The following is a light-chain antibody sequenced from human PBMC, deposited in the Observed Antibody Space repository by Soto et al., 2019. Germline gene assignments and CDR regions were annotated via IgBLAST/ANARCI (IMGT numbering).Light chain of an antibody. V-gene: IGLV2-23*02. Sequence: QSVLTQPASVSGSPGQSITISCTGTSSDVGSYNLVSWYQQHPGKAPKLMIYEVSKRPSGVSNRFSGSKSGNTASLTISGLQAEDEADYYCCSYAGSSTFAVFGGGTKVTV. CDR1: SSDVGSYNL. J-gene: IGLJ2*01. CDR2: EVS. CDR3: CSYAGSSTFAV.